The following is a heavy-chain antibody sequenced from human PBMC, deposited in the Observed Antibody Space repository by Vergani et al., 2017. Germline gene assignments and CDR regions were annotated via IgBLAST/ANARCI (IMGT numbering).Heavy chain of an antibody. J-gene: IGHJ6*02. CDR1: GYNFANYG. CDR2: ISAYSGET. Sequence: LLVQSGSEVKNPGASVRVTCKASGYNFANYGIAWVRQAPGQGLEWMGWISAYSGETRYARSLQGRVTMTTDASTNTAYMSLRSLRSDDTAIYYCSRGGFYTSRNDFKFYGLGVWGQGTTVTVTS. V-gene: IGHV1-18*01. D-gene: IGHD3-3*01. CDR3: SRGGFYTSRNDFKFYGLGV.